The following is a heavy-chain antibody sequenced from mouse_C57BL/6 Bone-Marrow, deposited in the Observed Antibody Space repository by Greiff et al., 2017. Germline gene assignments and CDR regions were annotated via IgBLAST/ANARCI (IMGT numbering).Heavy chain of an antibody. Sequence: QVQLQQPGAELVKPGASVKLSCKASGYTFTSYWMHWVKQRPGQGLEWIGMIHPNSGSTNYNEKFKSKATLTVDKSSSTAYMQLSSLTSEDSAVYYCARELTNWDWYFDVWGTGTTGSVAS. V-gene: IGHV1-64*01. D-gene: IGHD4-1*01. CDR3: ARELTNWDWYFDV. CDR2: IHPNSGST. CDR1: GYTFTSYW. J-gene: IGHJ1*03.